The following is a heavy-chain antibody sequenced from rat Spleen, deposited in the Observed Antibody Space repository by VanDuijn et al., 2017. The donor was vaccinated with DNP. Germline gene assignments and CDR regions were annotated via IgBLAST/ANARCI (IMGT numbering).Heavy chain of an antibody. D-gene: IGHD1-10*01. CDR3: ARNNYYAMDA. Sequence: EVQLVESGGGLVQPGRSLKLSCAASGFTFSNFVMYWIRQAPAKGLEWVATISYDGSRTYYRDSVKGRFTISRDNAKSTLYLQMDSLRSEDTAIYYCARNNYYAMDAWGQGTSVTVSS. J-gene: IGHJ4*01. V-gene: IGHV5-29*01. CDR2: ISYDGSRT. CDR1: GFTFSNFV.